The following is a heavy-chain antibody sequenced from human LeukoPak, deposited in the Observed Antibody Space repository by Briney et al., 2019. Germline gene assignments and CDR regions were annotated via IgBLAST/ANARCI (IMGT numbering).Heavy chain of an antibody. CDR2: IYYSGST. J-gene: IGHJ4*02. V-gene: IGHV4-39*07. Sequence: SETLSLTCTVSGGSISSSSYYWGWIRQPPGEGLEWIGTIYYSGSTYYNPSLKSRVTISVDTSKNQFSLKLTSVTAADTAVYFCARSRDDYYYDFDYWGQGTLVTVSS. D-gene: IGHD5-24*01. CDR1: GGSISSSSYY. CDR3: ARSRDDYYYDFDY.